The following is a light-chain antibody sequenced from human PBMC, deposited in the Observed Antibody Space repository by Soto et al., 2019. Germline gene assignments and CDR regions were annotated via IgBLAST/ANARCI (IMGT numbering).Light chain of an antibody. CDR3: QQYNNWPLT. CDR2: GAT. CDR1: QSISNN. J-gene: IGKJ4*01. Sequence: ETVMTQSPATLSVSPGERATLSCRAGQSISNNLAWYQQNPGQAPRLLIYGATTRATGIPSRFSGSGSGTEFTLTISSLQSEDFAVYYCQQYNNWPLTFGGGTKVEFK. V-gene: IGKV3-15*01.